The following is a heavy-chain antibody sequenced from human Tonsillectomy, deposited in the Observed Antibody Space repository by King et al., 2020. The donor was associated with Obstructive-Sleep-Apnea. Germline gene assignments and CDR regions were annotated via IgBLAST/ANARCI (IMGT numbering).Heavy chain of an antibody. V-gene: IGHV3-73*02. CDR1: GFTFSGSA. CDR3: TRQSQYYDSSGYYYDNWFDP. J-gene: IGHJ5*02. Sequence: VQLVESGGGLVQPGGSLKLSCAASGFTFSGSAMHWVRQASGKGLEWVGRIRSKANSYATAYAASVKGRFTISRDDSKKTAYLQMNSLKTEDTAVDYCTRQSQYYDSSGYYYDNWFDPWGQGTLVTVSS. D-gene: IGHD3-22*01. CDR2: IRSKANSYAT.